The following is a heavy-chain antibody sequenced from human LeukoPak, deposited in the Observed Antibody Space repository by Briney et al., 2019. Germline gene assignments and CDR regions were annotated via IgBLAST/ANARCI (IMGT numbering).Heavy chain of an antibody. J-gene: IGHJ6*02. Sequence: GGSLRLSCAASGFSFNGYWMHWARLVPGMGPMWVSCINVDGSVTRYVDSVKGRFTISRDNARNTLYLQMNSLGVEDTAVYYCTRDYNHGMDVWGQGTTVTVSS. V-gene: IGHV3-74*01. CDR2: INVDGSVT. CDR1: GFSFNGYW. CDR3: TRDYNHGMDV.